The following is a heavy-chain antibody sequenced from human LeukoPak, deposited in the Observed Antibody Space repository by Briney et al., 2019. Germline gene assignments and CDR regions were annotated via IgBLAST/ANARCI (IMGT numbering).Heavy chain of an antibody. Sequence: PGGSLRLSCEASGFTFNLYTMNWVRQAPGKGLEWVSLISSTSTSISYADSVKGRFTISRDNARNSLYLQMNSLRAEDTAVYYCAKGSTPDYWGQGTLVTVSS. CDR3: AKGSTPDY. D-gene: IGHD2-2*01. V-gene: IGHV3-21*01. J-gene: IGHJ4*02. CDR1: GFTFNLYT. CDR2: ISSTSTSI.